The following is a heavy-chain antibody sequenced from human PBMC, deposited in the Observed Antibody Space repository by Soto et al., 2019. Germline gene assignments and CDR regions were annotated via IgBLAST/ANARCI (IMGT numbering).Heavy chain of an antibody. CDR2: INSDGSTT. CDR1: GFTFSSYW. CDR3: ARDTMATDPFDY. D-gene: IGHD5-12*01. V-gene: IGHV3-74*01. J-gene: IGHJ4*02. Sequence: EVQLVESGGGLVQPGGSLRLSCAASGFTFSSYWMHWVRQVPGKGLVWVSRINSDGSTTRYADSVKGRFTSSRDNANNTLYLKMNSLRAEDTAVYYCARDTMATDPFDYCGQGTLVTVSS.